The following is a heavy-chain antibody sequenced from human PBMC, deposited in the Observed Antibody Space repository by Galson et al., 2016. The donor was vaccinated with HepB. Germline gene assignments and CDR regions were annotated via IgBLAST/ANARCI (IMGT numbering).Heavy chain of an antibody. J-gene: IGHJ4*02. D-gene: IGHD6-19*01. V-gene: IGHV5-51*01. Sequence: QSGAEVKKPGESLKISCKGSGYSFPSYWIGWVRQMPGKGLEWMGIIYPGHSDTRYSPSFQGQVSISADKSISTAFLEWSSLKASDTALYYCARHSISAWPADFDYCGPGTLVSVSS. CDR2: IYPGHSDT. CDR1: GYSFPSYW. CDR3: ARHSISAWPADFDY.